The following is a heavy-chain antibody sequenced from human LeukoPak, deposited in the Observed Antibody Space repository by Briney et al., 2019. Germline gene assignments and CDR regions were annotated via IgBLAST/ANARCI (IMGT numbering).Heavy chain of an antibody. D-gene: IGHD5-18*01. CDR1: GGTFRSYA. V-gene: IGHV1-69*13. CDR3: ARVAMAVNWFDP. J-gene: IGHJ5*02. CDR2: IIPIFGTA. Sequence: SVKVSCKASGGTFRSYAISWVRQAPGQGLEWMGGIIPIFGTANYAQKFQGRVTITADESTSTAYMELSSLRSEDTAVYYCARVAMAVNWFDPWGQGTLVTVSS.